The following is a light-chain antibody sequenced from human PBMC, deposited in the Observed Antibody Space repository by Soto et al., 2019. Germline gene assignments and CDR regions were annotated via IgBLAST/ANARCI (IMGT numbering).Light chain of an antibody. CDR2: AAS. Sequence: DIQMTQSPSSLSASVGDRVTITCRASQGISNYLAWYQQKPGKLPKLLIYAASTLQSGVPSRFSGSGSGTDFTLTISGLQPEDVATYYCQNHDSAPITFGQGTRLEIK. J-gene: IGKJ5*01. V-gene: IGKV1-27*01. CDR3: QNHDSAPIT. CDR1: QGISNY.